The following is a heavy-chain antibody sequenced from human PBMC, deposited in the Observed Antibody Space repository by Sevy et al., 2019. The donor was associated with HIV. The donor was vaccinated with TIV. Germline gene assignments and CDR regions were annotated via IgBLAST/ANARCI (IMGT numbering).Heavy chain of an antibody. Sequence: SETLSLTCTVSGGSISAYYWSWIRQPPGKPLEYIGYIYYTGSTNYNSSLKSRVTISVDTSKNQFSLKLNSVTAADTAGYFWARAPPVRSGDDSLNWFDPWGQGTLVTVSS. V-gene: IGHV4-59*01. D-gene: IGHD5-12*01. CDR1: GGSISAYY. J-gene: IGHJ5*02. CDR3: ARAPPVRSGDDSLNWFDP. CDR2: IYYTGST.